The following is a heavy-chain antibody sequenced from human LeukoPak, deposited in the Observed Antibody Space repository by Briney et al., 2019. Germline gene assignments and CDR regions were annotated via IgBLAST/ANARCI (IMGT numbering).Heavy chain of an antibody. CDR3: ARANWGFGD. V-gene: IGHV4-61*02. CDR2: IYTSGST. Sequence: SETLSLTCTVSGGSISSGSYYWSWIRQPAGKGLEWIGRIYTSGSTNYNPSLKSRVTISVDTSKNQFSLKLSSVTAADTAVYYCARANWGFGDWGQGTMVTVSS. CDR1: GGSISSGSYY. D-gene: IGHD7-27*01. J-gene: IGHJ3*01.